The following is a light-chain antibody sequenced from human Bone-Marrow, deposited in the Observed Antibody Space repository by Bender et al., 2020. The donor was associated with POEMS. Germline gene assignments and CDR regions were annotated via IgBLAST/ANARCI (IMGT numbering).Light chain of an antibody. CDR2: GNS. V-gene: IGLV1-40*01. CDR3: SSYTSSSTPVV. J-gene: IGLJ2*01. CDR1: SSNIGAGYD. Sequence: QSVLTQPPSVSGAPGQRVTFSCTGSSSNIGAGYDVHWYQQLPGTAPKLLIYGNSNRPSGVPDRFSGSKSGTSVSLAITGLQAEDEADYYCSSYTSSSTPVVFGGGTKLTVL.